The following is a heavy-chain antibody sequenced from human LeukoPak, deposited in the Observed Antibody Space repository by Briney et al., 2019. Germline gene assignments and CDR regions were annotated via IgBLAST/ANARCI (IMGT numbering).Heavy chain of an antibody. J-gene: IGHJ6*03. CDR3: ARGILTGYHFYYYYYMDV. Sequence: MSSETLSLTCAVYGGSFSGYYWSWIRQPPGKGLEWIGEINHSGSTNYNPSLKSRVTISVDTSKNQFSLKLSSVTAADTAVYYCARGILTGYHFYYYYYMDVWGNGTTVTVSS. D-gene: IGHD3-9*01. V-gene: IGHV4-34*01. CDR1: GGSFSGYY. CDR2: INHSGST.